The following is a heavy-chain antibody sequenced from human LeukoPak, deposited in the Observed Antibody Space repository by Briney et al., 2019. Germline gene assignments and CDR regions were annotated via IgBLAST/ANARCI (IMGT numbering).Heavy chain of an antibody. Sequence: ASGPTLVNPTQTLTLTCSLSGFSLSTSGVGVGWVRQPPGRALEWLVIIYWNDDKRYSPSLKTRLTITKDTSKNQVVLTLANMDPVDTATYYCARGIVASTAFDYWGQGTLVTVSS. V-gene: IGHV2-5*01. CDR3: ARGIVASTAFDY. CDR1: GFSLSTSGVG. J-gene: IGHJ4*02. CDR2: IYWNDDK. D-gene: IGHD1-26*01.